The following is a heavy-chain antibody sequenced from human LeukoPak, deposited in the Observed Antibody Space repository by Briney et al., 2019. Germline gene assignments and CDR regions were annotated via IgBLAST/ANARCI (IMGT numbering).Heavy chain of an antibody. CDR3: ARGDSLTGYSPPDY. D-gene: IGHD3-9*01. J-gene: IGHJ4*02. V-gene: IGHV1-8*01. CDR2: MNPNSGNT. CDR1: GYTFTSYD. Sequence: GASVKVSCKASGYTFTSYDINWVRQATGQGLEWMGWMNPNSGNTGYAQKFQGRVTMTRNTSISTAYMELSSLRPEDTAVYYCARGDSLTGYSPPDYWGQGTLVTVSS.